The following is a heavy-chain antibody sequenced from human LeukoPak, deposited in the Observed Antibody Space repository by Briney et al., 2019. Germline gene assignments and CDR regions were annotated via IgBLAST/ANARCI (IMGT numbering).Heavy chain of an antibody. CDR2: IIPIFGTA. D-gene: IGHD2-15*01. V-gene: IGHV1-69*13. Sequence: ASVKVSCKASGGTFSSYAISWVRQAPGQGLEWMGGIIPIFGTANYAQKFQGRVTITADESTSTAYMELSSLRSEDTAVYYCAREQFVCSGGSCYEQGVDYWGQGTLVTVSS. CDR1: GGTFSSYA. CDR3: AREQFVCSGGSCYEQGVDY. J-gene: IGHJ4*02.